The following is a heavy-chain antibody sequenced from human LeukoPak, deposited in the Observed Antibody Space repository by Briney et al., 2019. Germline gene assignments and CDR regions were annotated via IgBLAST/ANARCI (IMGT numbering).Heavy chain of an antibody. Sequence: ASVKISCKASGYTFTGYYMHWVRQAPGQGLEWMGWINPNSGGTNYAQKFQGRVTMTRDTSISTAYMELSRLRSDDTAVYYCARDVGSSWSRHDALDIWGQGTMVTVSS. CDR1: GYTFTGYY. CDR3: ARDVGSSWSRHDALDI. CDR2: INPNSGGT. V-gene: IGHV1-2*02. D-gene: IGHD6-13*01. J-gene: IGHJ3*02.